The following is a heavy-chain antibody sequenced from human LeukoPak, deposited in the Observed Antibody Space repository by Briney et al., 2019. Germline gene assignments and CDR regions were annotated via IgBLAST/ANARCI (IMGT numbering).Heavy chain of an antibody. V-gene: IGHV3-30*04. D-gene: IGHD6-19*01. J-gene: IGHJ4*02. CDR3: ARSSPQWLVLGLNFDY. CDR1: GFTFSSYA. CDR2: ISYDGSNK. Sequence: RSLRLSCAASGFTFSSYAMHWVRQAPGKGLEGVAVISYDGSNKYYADSVKGRFTISRDNSKNTLYLQMNSLRAQDTAVYYCARSSPQWLVLGLNFDYWGQGTLVTVSS.